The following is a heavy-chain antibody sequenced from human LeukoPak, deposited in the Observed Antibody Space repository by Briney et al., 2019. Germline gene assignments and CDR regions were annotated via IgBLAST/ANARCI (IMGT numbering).Heavy chain of an antibody. J-gene: IGHJ4*02. CDR3: ARGEVAVQYYFES. V-gene: IGHV3-23*01. D-gene: IGHD3-22*01. CDR2: LSTSPR. CDR1: GFTIINYA. Sequence: PGGSLRLSCAASGFTIINYAMSWVRQGPGKGLEWVSGLSTSPRYADSVRGRCTVSRDHSTNTLYLQMNRLRAEDTAVYYCARGEVAVQYYFESWGQGTLVTVSS.